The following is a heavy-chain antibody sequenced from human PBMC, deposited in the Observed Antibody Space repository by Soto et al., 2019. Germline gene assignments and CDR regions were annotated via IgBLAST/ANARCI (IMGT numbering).Heavy chain of an antibody. J-gene: IGHJ4*02. CDR1: GFTFMSYG. D-gene: IGHD2-15*01. CDR2: IWYDGSNK. CDR3: ARDLGTYPGSYFDY. V-gene: IGHV3-33*01. Sequence: HPGGSLRLSCAASGFTFMSYGMFWVRQAPGKGLEWVALIWYDGSNKYYADSVRGRFTISRDDSKNTLYLQMNSLRAEDTAVYRCARDLGTYPGSYFDYWGQGTLVTVS.